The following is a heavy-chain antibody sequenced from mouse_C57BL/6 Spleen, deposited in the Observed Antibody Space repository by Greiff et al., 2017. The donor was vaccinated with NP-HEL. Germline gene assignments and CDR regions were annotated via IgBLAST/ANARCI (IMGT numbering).Heavy chain of an antibody. D-gene: IGHD1-1*01. Sequence: EVQLVESGGGLVKPGGSLKLSCAASGFTFSDYGMHWVRQAPEKGLEWVAYISSGSSTIYYADTVKGRFTISRDNAKNTLFLQMTSLRSEDTAMYYCAKGGDYYGSSLWFAYWGQGTLVTVSA. CDR3: AKGGDYYGSSLWFAY. V-gene: IGHV5-17*01. CDR1: GFTFSDYG. CDR2: ISSGSSTI. J-gene: IGHJ3*01.